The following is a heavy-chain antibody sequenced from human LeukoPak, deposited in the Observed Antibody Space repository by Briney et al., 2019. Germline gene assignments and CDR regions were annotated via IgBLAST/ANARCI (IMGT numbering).Heavy chain of an antibody. J-gene: IGHJ4*02. CDR2: ISSSSTI. V-gene: IGHV3-48*01. Sequence: GGSLRLSCAASGFTFSSHSMNWVRQAPGKGLEWVSYISSSSTIYYADSVKGRFTISRDNAKNSLYLQMNSLRAEDTAVYYCARDSRGSGSQGLFDYWGQGTLVTVSS. CDR3: ARDSRGSGSQGLFDY. D-gene: IGHD3-10*01. CDR1: GFTFSSHS.